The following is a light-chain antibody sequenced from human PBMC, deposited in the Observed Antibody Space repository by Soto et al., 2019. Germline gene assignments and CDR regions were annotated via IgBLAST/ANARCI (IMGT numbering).Light chain of an antibody. V-gene: IGLV2-14*03. CDR3: SSYTSSSTVI. Sequence: HSALTQPASVSGSPGQSITISCTGTSSDVGCYNFVSWYQQHPGKAPKFIIYDVRNRPSGVSNRFSGSRSGNTASLTISGHQAEDEADYYCSSYTSSSTVIFGGGTKLTV. J-gene: IGLJ2*01. CDR1: SSDVGCYNF. CDR2: DVR.